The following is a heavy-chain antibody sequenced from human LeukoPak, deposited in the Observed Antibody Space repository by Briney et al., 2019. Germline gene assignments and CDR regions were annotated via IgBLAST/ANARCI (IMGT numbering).Heavy chain of an antibody. D-gene: IGHD6-13*01. V-gene: IGHV3-9*02. Sequence: GRSLRLSCAASGFTSDDYAMHWVRQAPGKGLEWVSGISWNSGSIGYADSVKGRFTISRDNAKNSLYLQMNSLRAEDPALYYCAKVGMHSSSWYESPDAFDIWGQGTMVTVSS. CDR1: GFTSDDYA. CDR2: ISWNSGSI. CDR3: AKVGMHSSSWYESPDAFDI. J-gene: IGHJ3*02.